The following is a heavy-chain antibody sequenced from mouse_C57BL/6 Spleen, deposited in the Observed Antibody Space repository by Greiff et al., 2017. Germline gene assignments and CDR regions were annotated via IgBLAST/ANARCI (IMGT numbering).Heavy chain of an antibody. V-gene: IGHV2-2*01. CDR1: GFSLTSYG. J-gene: IGHJ3*01. CDR2: IWSGGST. Sequence: VQLQQSGPGLVQPSQSLSITCTVSGFSLTSYGVHWVRQSPGKGLEWLGVIWSGGSTDYNAAFISRLSISKDNSKSQVFFKMNSLQADDTAIYYCARMGLAYWGQGTLVTVSA. CDR3: ARMGLAY.